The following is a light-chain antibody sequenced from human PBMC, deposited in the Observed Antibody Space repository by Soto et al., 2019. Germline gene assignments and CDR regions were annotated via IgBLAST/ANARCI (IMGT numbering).Light chain of an antibody. CDR2: NDI. CDR1: SSNIGSNA. J-gene: IGLJ1*01. CDR3: AAWDDSLNGFFV. V-gene: IGLV1-44*01. Sequence: QSVLTQPPSTYGTPGQRVTISCSGSSSNIGSNAVTWHQQLPGTAPKLLIYNDIERPSGVPDRFSGSKSGTSASLAISGLQSEDEADYYCAAWDDSLNGFFVFGTGTKLTVL.